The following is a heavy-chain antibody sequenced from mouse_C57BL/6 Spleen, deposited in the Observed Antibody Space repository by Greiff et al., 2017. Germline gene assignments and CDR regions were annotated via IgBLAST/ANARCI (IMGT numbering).Heavy chain of an antibody. Sequence: EVKVVESGPELVKPGASVKISCKASGYTFTDYYMNWVKQSHGKSLEWIGDINPNNGGTSYNQKFKGKATLTVDKSSSTAYMELRSLTSEDSAVYYCARLNYGSSYGGVFAYWGQGTLVTVSA. V-gene: IGHV1-26*01. D-gene: IGHD1-1*01. J-gene: IGHJ3*01. CDR3: ARLNYGSSYGGVFAY. CDR1: GYTFTDYY. CDR2: INPNNGGT.